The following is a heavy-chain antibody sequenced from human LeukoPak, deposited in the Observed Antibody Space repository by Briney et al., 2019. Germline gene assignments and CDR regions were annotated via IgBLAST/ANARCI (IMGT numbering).Heavy chain of an antibody. V-gene: IGHV1-2*02. D-gene: IGHD6-19*01. CDR2: INPNSGGT. Sequence: GASVKVSCKASGYTFTSYGISWVRQAPGQGLEWMEWINPNSGGTNYTQKFQGRVTMTRDTSNSTANMELIRLRSDGTAVYYCASDSSGWYSADYWGQGTLVTVSS. CDR1: GYTFTSYG. J-gene: IGHJ4*02. CDR3: ASDSSGWYSADY.